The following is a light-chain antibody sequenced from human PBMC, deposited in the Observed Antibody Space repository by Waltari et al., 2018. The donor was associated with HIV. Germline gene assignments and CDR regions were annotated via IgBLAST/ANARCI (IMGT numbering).Light chain of an antibody. CDR2: DVS. CDR1: RTNVGGYKY. Sequence: QSALTPPYSVSGPPGPSIAIYCTGNRTNVGGYKYVSWYQQHPGKVPKLMIFDVSNRPSGVSHRFSGSKSGNTASLTISGLQAEDEADYYCSSYTSSSTYVFGTGTKVTVL. J-gene: IGLJ1*01. CDR3: SSYTSSSTYV. V-gene: IGLV2-14*03.